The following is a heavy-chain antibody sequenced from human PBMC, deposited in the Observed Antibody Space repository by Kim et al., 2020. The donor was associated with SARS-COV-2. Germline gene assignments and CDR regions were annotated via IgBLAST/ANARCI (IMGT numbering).Heavy chain of an antibody. Sequence: SVKVSCKASGGTFSSYAISWVRQAPGQGLEWMGGIIPIFGKANYAQKFQGRVTITADESTSTAYMELSSLRSEDTAVYYCARDERTAAAGKYFQHWGQGTLVTVSS. J-gene: IGHJ1*01. CDR1: GGTFSSYA. D-gene: IGHD6-13*01. CDR2: IIPIFGKA. V-gene: IGHV1-69*13. CDR3: ARDERTAAAGKYFQH.